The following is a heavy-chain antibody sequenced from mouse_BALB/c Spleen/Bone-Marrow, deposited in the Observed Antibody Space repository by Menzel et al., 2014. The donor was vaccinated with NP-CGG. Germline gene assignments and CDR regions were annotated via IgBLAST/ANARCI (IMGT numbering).Heavy chain of an antibody. Sequence: VHLVESGAELVRPGTSVKVSCKASGYAFTNYLIEWVKQRPGQGPEWIGVINPGSGGTNYNEKFKGKVTLTADKSSSTAYMQLSSLISDDSAVYFCARGDYRSYYFDYWGQGTTLTVSS. CDR1: GYAFTNYL. J-gene: IGHJ2*01. V-gene: IGHV1-54*01. CDR3: ARGDYRSYYFDY. CDR2: INPGSGGT. D-gene: IGHD2-14*01.